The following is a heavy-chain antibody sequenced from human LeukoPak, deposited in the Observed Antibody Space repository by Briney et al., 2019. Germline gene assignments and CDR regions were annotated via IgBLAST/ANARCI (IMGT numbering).Heavy chain of an antibody. CDR1: GGSISSYY. D-gene: IGHD5-18*01. J-gene: IGHJ4*02. V-gene: IGHV4-59*01. CDR3: ARFRRGYSYGSYLDY. Sequence: SETLSLTCTVSGGSISSYYWSWIRQPPGKGLEWIGYIYYSGSTNYNPSLKSRVTISVDTSKNQFSLKLSSVTAADTAVYYCARFRRGYSYGSYLDYWGQGTLVTVSS. CDR2: IYYSGST.